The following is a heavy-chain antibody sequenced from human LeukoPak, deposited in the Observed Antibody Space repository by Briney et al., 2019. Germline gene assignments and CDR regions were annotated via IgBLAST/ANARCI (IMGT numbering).Heavy chain of an antibody. V-gene: IGHV3-23*01. CDR2: ISGSGGST. Sequence: GGSLRLSCAASGFTFSSYAMSWVRQAPGKGLEWVSAISGSGGSTYYADSVKGRFTISRDNSKNTLYLQMNSLRAEDTAVYYCAKGRHSFIVVVPAAMAYWGQGILVTVSS. D-gene: IGHD2-2*01. J-gene: IGHJ4*02. CDR3: AKGRHSFIVVVPAAMAY. CDR1: GFTFSSYA.